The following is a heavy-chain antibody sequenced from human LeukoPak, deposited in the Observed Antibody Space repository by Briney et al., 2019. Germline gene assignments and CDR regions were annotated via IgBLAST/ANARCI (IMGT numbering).Heavy chain of an antibody. D-gene: IGHD2-8*01. CDR3: ASMGMLLYQSIDY. J-gene: IGHJ4*02. CDR2: IYYSGST. Sequence: NPSETLSLTCTVSAGSISSSSYYWGWIRQPPGKGLEWIGSIYYSGSTYYNPSLKSRVTISVDTSKNQFSLKLSSVTAADTAVYYCASMGMLLYQSIDYWGQGTLVTVSS. CDR1: AGSISSSSYY. V-gene: IGHV4-39*01.